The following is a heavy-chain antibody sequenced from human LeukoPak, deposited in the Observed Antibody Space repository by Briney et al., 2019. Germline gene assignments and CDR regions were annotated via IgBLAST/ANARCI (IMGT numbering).Heavy chain of an antibody. CDR2: INPSGGST. Sequence: ASVKVSCKASRYTFTSYYMHWVRQAPGQGLEWMGIINPSGGSTSYAQKFQGRVTMTRDTSTSTVYMELSSLRSEDTAVYYCASQAIAAAGRGSFDYWGQGTLVTVSS. CDR1: RYTFTSYY. V-gene: IGHV1-46*01. D-gene: IGHD6-13*01. CDR3: ASQAIAAAGRGSFDY. J-gene: IGHJ4*02.